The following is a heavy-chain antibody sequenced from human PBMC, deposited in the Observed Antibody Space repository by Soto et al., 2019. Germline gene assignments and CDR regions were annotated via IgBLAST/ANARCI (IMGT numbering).Heavy chain of an antibody. CDR2: ISAYNGNT. V-gene: IGHV1-18*01. Sequence: GASVKVSCKASGYTFTSYGISWVRQAPGQGLEWMGWISAYNGNTNYAQKFQGRVTMTADKSTSTAYMELSSLRSEDTAIYYCASSYGSGYRAFDYWGQGALVTVSS. CDR1: GYTFTSYG. CDR3: ASSYGSGYRAFDY. J-gene: IGHJ4*02. D-gene: IGHD3-10*01.